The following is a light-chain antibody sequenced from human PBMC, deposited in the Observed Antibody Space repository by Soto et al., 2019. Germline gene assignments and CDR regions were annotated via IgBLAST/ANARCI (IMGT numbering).Light chain of an antibody. V-gene: IGKV1-27*01. CDR1: QGITNY. CDR2: DAS. CDR3: QKYNTAPWT. Sequence: DIQMTQSPSSLSASVGDRVTTTCRASQGITNYLAWYQQKPGKVPKLLIYDASTLQSGVPSRFSGSGSGTDFTLTISSLQPEDIGTYYCQKYNTAPWTFGQGTKVEIK. J-gene: IGKJ1*01.